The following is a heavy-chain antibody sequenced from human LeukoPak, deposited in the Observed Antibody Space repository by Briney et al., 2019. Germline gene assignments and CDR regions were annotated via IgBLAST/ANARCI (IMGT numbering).Heavy chain of an antibody. CDR1: GGSFSGYY. J-gene: IGHJ2*01. Sequence: SETLSLTCAVYGGSFSGYYWSWIRQPPGKGLEWIGEINHSGSTNYNPSLKSRVTISVDTPKNQFSLKPSSVTAADTAVYYCARGWDYYDSSGYPNWYFDLWGRGTLVTVSS. CDR3: ARGWDYYDSSGYPNWYFDL. V-gene: IGHV4-34*01. CDR2: INHSGST. D-gene: IGHD3-22*01.